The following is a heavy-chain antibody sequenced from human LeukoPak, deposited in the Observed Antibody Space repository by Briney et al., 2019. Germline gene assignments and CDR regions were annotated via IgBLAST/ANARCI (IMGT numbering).Heavy chain of an antibody. V-gene: IGHV3-48*04. J-gene: IGHJ4*02. Sequence: PGGSLRLSCAASGFTLSSYSMNWVRQAPGKGLEWVSYISSSGSTIYYADSVKGRFTISRDNAKNSLYLQMNSLRAEDTAVYYCARSPGIAAAIDYWGQGTLVTVSS. D-gene: IGHD6-13*01. CDR1: GFTLSSYS. CDR2: ISSSGSTI. CDR3: ARSPGIAAAIDY.